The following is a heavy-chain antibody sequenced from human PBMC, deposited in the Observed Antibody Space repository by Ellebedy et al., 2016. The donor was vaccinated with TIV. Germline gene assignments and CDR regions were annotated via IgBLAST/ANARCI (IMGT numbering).Heavy chain of an antibody. CDR3: ARVQWEDGVVTPHGYFDY. V-gene: IGHV1-46*01. Sequence: AASVKVSCKASGYTFTSYYMHWVRQAPGQGLEWMGIINPSGGSTSYAQKFQGRVTMTRDTSTSTVYMELSSLRSEDTAVYYCARVQWEDGVVTPHGYFDYWGQGTLVTVSS. D-gene: IGHD4-23*01. CDR1: GYTFTSYY. J-gene: IGHJ4*02. CDR2: INPSGGST.